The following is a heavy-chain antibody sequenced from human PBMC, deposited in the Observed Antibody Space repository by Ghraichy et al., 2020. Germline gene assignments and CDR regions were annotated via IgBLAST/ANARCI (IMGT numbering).Heavy chain of an antibody. V-gene: IGHV4-59*02. Sequence: SETLSLNCSVSGDFGIAKYWSWIRQPPGKGLEWIGYIYVSGSTNYNPSLKSRVTMSLDSSKNQFSLQLKSVTAADTAVYFCARVSRSSEGGFNWFDPWGQGTLVTVSS. CDR3: ARVSRSSEGGFNWFDP. J-gene: IGHJ5*02. D-gene: IGHD6-19*01. CDR1: GDFGIAKY. CDR2: IYVSGST.